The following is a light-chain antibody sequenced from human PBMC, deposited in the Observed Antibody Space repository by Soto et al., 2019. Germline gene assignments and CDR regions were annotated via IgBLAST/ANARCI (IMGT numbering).Light chain of an antibody. J-gene: IGKJ1*01. CDR3: QQYNDWWT. CDR1: QSISRN. CDR2: GAS. Sequence: VMTQSPATLSLSPGERATLSCRASQSISRNLAWYQQKPGQAPRLLIYGASTRATGIPARFSGSGSGTEFTLTISSLQSEDFAVYYCQQYNDWWTFGQGTKVEIK. V-gene: IGKV3-15*01.